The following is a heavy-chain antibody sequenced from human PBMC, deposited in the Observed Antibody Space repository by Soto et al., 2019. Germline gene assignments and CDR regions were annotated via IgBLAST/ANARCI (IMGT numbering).Heavy chain of an antibody. CDR1: GYTFTSYD. Sequence: ASVKVSCKASGYTFTSYDINWVRQATEQGLEWMGWMNPNSGNTGYAQKFQGRVTMTRNTSISTAYMELSSLRSEDTAVYYCACFFQCGGVRRYLFDIWGQGSQVTVSS. V-gene: IGHV1-8*01. CDR2: MNPNSGNT. D-gene: IGHD2-21*01. J-gene: IGHJ4*02. CDR3: ACFFQCGGVRRYLFDI.